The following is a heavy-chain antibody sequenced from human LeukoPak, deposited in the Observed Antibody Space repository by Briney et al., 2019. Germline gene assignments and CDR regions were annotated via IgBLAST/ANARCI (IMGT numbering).Heavy chain of an antibody. CDR2: IYYSGST. V-gene: IGHV4-39*01. CDR3: ARRYYGSGSLTFDP. CDR1: GGSISSSSYY. D-gene: IGHD3-10*01. Sequence: LETLSLTCTVSGGSISSSSYYWGWIRQPPGKGLEWIGSIYYSGSTYYNPSLKSRVTISVDTSKNQFSLKLSSVTAADTAVYYCARRYYGSGSLTFDPWGQGTLVTVSS. J-gene: IGHJ5*02.